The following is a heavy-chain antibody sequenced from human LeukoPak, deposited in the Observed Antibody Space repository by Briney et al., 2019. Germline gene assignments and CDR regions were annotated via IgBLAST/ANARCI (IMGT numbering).Heavy chain of an antibody. D-gene: IGHD1-26*01. CDR2: IWYDGSNK. CDR1: GFTFSSYG. J-gene: IGHJ6*02. V-gene: IGHV3-33*01. CDR3: AREAFIVGATRSYYYYGMDV. Sequence: GGSLRLSCAASGFTFSSYGMHWVRQAPGKGLEWVAVIWYDGSNKYYADSVKGRFTISRDNSKNTLYLQMNSLRAEDTAVYYCAREAFIVGATRSYYYYGMDVWGQGTTVTVS.